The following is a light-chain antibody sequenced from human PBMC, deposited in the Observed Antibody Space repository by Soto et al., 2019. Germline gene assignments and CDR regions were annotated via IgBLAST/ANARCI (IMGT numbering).Light chain of an antibody. J-gene: IGKJ1*01. Sequence: DVVMTQSPLSLPVTLGQPASIACRSSQSLVSSDGNTYLNWFQQRPGQSPRRLIYKVSNRDSGVPDRFSGSGSGTDFTLKISRVEAEDVGLYYCMQPAHWPWTFGHGTRVDIK. V-gene: IGKV2-30*01. CDR3: MQPAHWPWT. CDR1: QSLVSSDGNTY. CDR2: KVS.